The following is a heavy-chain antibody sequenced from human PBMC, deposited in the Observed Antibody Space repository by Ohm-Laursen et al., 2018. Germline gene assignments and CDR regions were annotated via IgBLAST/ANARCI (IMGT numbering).Heavy chain of an antibody. D-gene: IGHD1-26*01. J-gene: IGHJ3*02. CDR1: GYTLTELS. Sequence: SCKVSGYTLTELSMHWVRQAPGKGLEWMGGFDPEDGETIYAQKFQGRVTMTEDTSTDTAYMELSSLRSEDTAVYYCATDPRSGYSGSYYVPFDIWGQGTMVTVSS. V-gene: IGHV1-24*01. CDR3: ATDPRSGYSGSYYVPFDI. CDR2: FDPEDGET.